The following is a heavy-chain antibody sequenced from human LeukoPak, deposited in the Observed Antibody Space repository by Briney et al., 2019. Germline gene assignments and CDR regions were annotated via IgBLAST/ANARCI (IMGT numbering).Heavy chain of an antibody. CDR3: SRGGTDDPFNS. V-gene: IGHV3-21*01. CDR2: ISPRSDYI. Sequence: GGSLRLSCAASGFTFSSYSTNWVRQAPGKGLEWVSSISPRSDYIYYADSLKGRFTISRDNAKDSLYLQMNSLRAEDTAVYYCSRGGTDDPFNSWGQGTLVTVSS. J-gene: IGHJ4*02. D-gene: IGHD1-1*01. CDR1: GFTFSSYS.